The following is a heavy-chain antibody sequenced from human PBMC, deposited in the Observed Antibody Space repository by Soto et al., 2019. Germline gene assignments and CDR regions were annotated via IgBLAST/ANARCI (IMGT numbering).Heavy chain of an antibody. CDR2: IIPIFGTA. D-gene: IGHD1-26*01. Sequence: SVKVSCKASGGTFSSYAISWVRQAPGQGLEWMGGIIPIFGTANYAQKFQGRVTITADESTSTAYMELSSLRSEDTAVYYCARDGSGSYYESYYYYGMDVWGQGTTVTVSS. CDR3: ARDGSGSYYESYYYYGMDV. J-gene: IGHJ6*02. CDR1: GGTFSSYA. V-gene: IGHV1-69*13.